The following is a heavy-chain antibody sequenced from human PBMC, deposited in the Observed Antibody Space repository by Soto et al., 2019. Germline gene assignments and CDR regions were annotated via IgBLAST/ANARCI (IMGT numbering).Heavy chain of an antibody. CDR1: GGTFSSYA. J-gene: IGHJ4*02. Sequence: ASVKVSCKASGGTFSSYAISWVRQAPGQGLEWMGRIIPILGIANYAQKFQGRVTITADKSTSTAYMELSSLRSEDTAVYYCARVESSSSLPDYWGQGTLVTVSS. D-gene: IGHD6-6*01. CDR3: ARVESSSSLPDY. V-gene: IGHV1-69*04. CDR2: IIPILGIA.